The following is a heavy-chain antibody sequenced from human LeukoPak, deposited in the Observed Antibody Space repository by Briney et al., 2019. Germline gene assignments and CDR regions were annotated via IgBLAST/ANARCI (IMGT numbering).Heavy chain of an antibody. Sequence: SETLSLTCTVSGGSISSYYWSWIRQPPGKGLEWIGRIYTSGSTNYNPSLKSRVTMSVDTSKNQFSLKLSSVTAADTAVYYCAREFGFGVPAAVAPKWFDPWGQGTLVTVSS. J-gene: IGHJ5*02. CDR3: AREFGFGVPAAVAPKWFDP. CDR2: IYTSGST. D-gene: IGHD2-2*01. CDR1: GGSISSYY. V-gene: IGHV4-4*07.